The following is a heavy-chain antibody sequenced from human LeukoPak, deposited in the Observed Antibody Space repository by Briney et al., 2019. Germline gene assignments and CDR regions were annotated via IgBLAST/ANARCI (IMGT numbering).Heavy chain of an antibody. CDR1: GFTFSSYG. CDR3: ARRDGYDFDY. D-gene: IGHD5-24*01. V-gene: IGHV3-33*01. CDR2: IWYDGTNK. J-gene: IGHJ4*02. Sequence: GESLKISCAASGFTFSSYGMHWVRQAPGKGLEWVAVIWYDGTNKYYADSVKGRFTISRDSSKNTLYLQMNSLSAEDTAVYYCARRDGYDFDYWGQGTLVTVSS.